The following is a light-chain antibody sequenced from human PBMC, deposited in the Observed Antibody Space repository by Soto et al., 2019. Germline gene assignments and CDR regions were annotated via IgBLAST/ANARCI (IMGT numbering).Light chain of an antibody. J-gene: IGKJ1*01. CDR3: QQYGTSPWT. CDR1: QSVSRDF. V-gene: IGKV3-20*01. Sequence: EVVLTQSPGTLSLSPGERATISCRTSQSVSRDFVAWYQQKPGQAPRLLIYGASSRATGVPDRISGRGSGTDFTFTISRLEPEDSAVYHCQQYGTSPWTFGQGTKVEI. CDR2: GAS.